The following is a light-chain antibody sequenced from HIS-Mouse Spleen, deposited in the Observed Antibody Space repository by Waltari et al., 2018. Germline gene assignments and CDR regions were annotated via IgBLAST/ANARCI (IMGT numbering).Light chain of an antibody. CDR2: AVS. J-gene: IGLJ2*01. V-gene: IGLV2-14*01. CDR3: SSYTSSSTLVV. CDR1: SRDVGGYNS. Sequence: QSALTQPASVSGSPGQSITISCTGTSRDVGGYNSVSCYQQHPGKAPKLMIYAVSNRPSGVSNRFSSSKSGNTASLTISGLQAEDEADYYCSSYTSSSTLVVFGGGTKLTVL.